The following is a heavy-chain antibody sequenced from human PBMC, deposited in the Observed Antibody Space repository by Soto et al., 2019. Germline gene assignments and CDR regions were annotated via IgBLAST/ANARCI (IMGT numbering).Heavy chain of an antibody. CDR1: GGSFSGDY. CDR3: SICYLPGGNRFFFDY. J-gene: IGHJ4*02. V-gene: IGHV4-34*01. CDR2: NTHSGRS. Sequence: SETRCLTCDVYGGSFSGDYWSWIRQSPGKGLEWIGENTHSGRSSYNPSLKSRVTISVDTSKNQFSLELTSLTAADTALYYCSICYLPGGNRFFFDYRGQGALVIVSS. D-gene: IGHD3-3*01.